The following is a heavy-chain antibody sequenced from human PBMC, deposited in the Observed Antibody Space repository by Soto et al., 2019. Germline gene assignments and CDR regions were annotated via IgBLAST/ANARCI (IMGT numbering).Heavy chain of an antibody. CDR1: GGSISSYY. CDR3: ARGGDIAVGDYYYYGMDV. Sequence: SETLSLTCTVSGGSISSYYWSWIRQPPGKGLEWIGYIYYSGSTNYNPSLKSRVTISVDTSKNQFSLKLSSVTAADTAVYYCARGGDIAVGDYYYYGMDVWGQGTTVTVSS. CDR2: IYYSGST. V-gene: IGHV4-59*01. D-gene: IGHD6-19*01. J-gene: IGHJ6*02.